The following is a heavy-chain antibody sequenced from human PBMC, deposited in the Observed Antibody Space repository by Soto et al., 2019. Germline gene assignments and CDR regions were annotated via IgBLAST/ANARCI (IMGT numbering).Heavy chain of an antibody. CDR2: INHSGST. V-gene: IGHV4-34*01. Sequence: KTSETLSLTCAVYGGSFSGYYWSWIRQPPGKGLEWIGEINHSGSTNYNPSLKSRVTISVDTSKNQFSLKLSSVTAADTAVYYCARRPGGLVIIRYFDYWGQGTLVT. D-gene: IGHD3-9*01. J-gene: IGHJ4*02. CDR3: ARRPGGLVIIRYFDY. CDR1: GGSFSGYY.